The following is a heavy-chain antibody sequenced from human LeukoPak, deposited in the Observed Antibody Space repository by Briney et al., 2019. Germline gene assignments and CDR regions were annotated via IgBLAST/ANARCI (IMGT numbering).Heavy chain of an antibody. V-gene: IGHV1-69*13. J-gene: IGHJ4*02. Sequence: SVKVSCKASGGTFSSYAISWVRQAPGQGLEWMGGIIPIFGTANYAQKFQGRVRITADESTSTAYMELSSLRSEDTAVYYCARAPTKNYYDSSGYYSASSPYYFDYWGQGTLVTVSS. CDR3: ARAPTKNYYDSSGYYSASSPYYFDY. CDR2: IIPIFGTA. D-gene: IGHD3-22*01. CDR1: GGTFSSYA.